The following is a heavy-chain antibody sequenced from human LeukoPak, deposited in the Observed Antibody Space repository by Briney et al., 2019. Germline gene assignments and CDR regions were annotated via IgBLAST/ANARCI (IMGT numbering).Heavy chain of an antibody. J-gene: IGHJ4*02. D-gene: IGHD3-16*01. CDR1: GLTFSSYS. CDR2: ISSSSSYI. CDR3: ARDGVPPLYYFDY. Sequence: GGSLRLSCAASGLTFSSYSMNWVRQAPGKGLEWVSSISSSSSYIYYADSVKGRFTISRDNAKNSLYLQMNSLRAEDTAVYYCARDGVPPLYYFDYWGQGTLVTVSS. V-gene: IGHV3-21*01.